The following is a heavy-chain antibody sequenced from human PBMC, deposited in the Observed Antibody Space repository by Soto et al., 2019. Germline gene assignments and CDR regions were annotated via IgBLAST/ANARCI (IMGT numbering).Heavy chain of an antibody. CDR1: GFTFSSHW. CDR3: ARDPHGDSSGLHDAFDI. J-gene: IGHJ3*02. Sequence: MRLSCVASGFTFSSHWMHWVRQAPGKGLVWVSRINSDGTAANYADFVKGRFTISRDNAKNTLFLQLNSLRAEDTAVYYCARDPHGDSSGLHDAFDIWGQGTMVTVSS. D-gene: IGHD6-19*01. CDR2: INSDGTAA. V-gene: IGHV3-74*01.